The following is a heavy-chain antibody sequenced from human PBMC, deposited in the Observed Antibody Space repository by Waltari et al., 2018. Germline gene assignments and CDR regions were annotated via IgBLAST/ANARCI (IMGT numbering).Heavy chain of an antibody. J-gene: IGHJ4*02. D-gene: IGHD6-19*01. V-gene: IGHV3-30*02. CDR2: IRFDGTEK. Sequence: QVQLVESGGGVVQPGXXXXPXXAVSGVTLSNYGMHWVRQAPGKGLEWGAFIRFDGTEKHYADSVKGRFTISRDNSKNTLYLQLNSLRPEESAVYYCAKDRGAVAGFLDHWGQGTLVTVSS. CDR3: AKDRGAVAGFLDH. CDR1: GVTLSNYG.